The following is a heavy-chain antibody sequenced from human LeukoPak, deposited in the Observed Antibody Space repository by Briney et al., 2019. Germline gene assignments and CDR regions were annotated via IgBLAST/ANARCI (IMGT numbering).Heavy chain of an antibody. D-gene: IGHD2-2*01. CDR3: AKDPYGTRYFDY. V-gene: IGHV3-23*01. Sequence: GGSLRLSCAASGFTFSSHALSWVRQAPGKGLEWVSSLSGSGYNTYYADSVKGRFTTSRDNSKNTVYLQMNSLRAEDTAVYYCAKDPYGTRYFDYWGQGTLVTVSS. J-gene: IGHJ4*02. CDR2: LSGSGYNT. CDR1: GFTFSSHA.